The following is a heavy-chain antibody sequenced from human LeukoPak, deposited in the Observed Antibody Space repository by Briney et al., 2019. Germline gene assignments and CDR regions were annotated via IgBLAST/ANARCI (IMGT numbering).Heavy chain of an antibody. J-gene: IGHJ4*02. Sequence: SETLSLTSAVYGGSFSGYYWSWIRQPPGKGLEWIGEINHSGSTNYNPSLKSRVTISVDTSKNQFSLKLSSVTAADTAVYYCASSRGYSYGFTLGYWGQGTLVTVSS. CDR2: INHSGST. CDR1: GGSFSGYY. V-gene: IGHV4-34*01. CDR3: ASSRGYSYGFTLGY. D-gene: IGHD5-18*01.